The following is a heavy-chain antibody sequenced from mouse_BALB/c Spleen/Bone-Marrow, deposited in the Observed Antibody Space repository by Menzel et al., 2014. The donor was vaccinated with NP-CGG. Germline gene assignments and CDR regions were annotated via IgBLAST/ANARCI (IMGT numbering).Heavy chain of an antibody. CDR1: GYAFSISW. CDR3: ASSDGYRDMDY. D-gene: IGHD2-3*01. J-gene: IGHJ4*01. CDR2: IYPGDGDT. Sequence: QVQLKHPVPHLLQPSVSVKTSCKSSGYAFSISWLNWVKKRPGQGLEWSGRIYPGDGDTKYNGKFKGKATLTTDKSSSTAYMQLSSLTSVASAVYFCASSDGYRDMDYWGQGASVTFSS. V-gene: IGHV1-82*01.